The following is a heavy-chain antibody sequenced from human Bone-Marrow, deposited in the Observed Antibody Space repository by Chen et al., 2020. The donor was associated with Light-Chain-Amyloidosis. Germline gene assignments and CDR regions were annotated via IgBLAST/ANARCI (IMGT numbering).Heavy chain of an antibody. J-gene: IGHJ3*02. Sequence: QVQLQESGPGLVKPSETLSLTCTVSGYSISRGYYWGWIRPPPGKGLEWIGSIYHSGSTYYNPSLKSRVTISVDTSKNQFSLKLSSVTAADTAVYYCAMERITIFGVPPDAFDIWGQGTMVTVSS. CDR2: IYHSGST. D-gene: IGHD3-3*01. V-gene: IGHV4-38-2*02. CDR3: AMERITIFGVPPDAFDI. CDR1: GYSISRGYY.